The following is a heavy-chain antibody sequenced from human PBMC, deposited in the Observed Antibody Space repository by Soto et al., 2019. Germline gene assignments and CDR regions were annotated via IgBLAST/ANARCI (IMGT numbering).Heavy chain of an antibody. CDR3: ARDLWGYCGTDCYPLDV. Sequence: QVRLQESGPGLVKPSETLSLTCTVSGGSISRYYWSWIRQPPGKGLEWIGYLYNAGSTIYNPSPSGLVTISVDMSQNQFSPNLHYVTAADTAVYYCARDLWGYCGTDCYPLDVWGQGTTVTVSS. V-gene: IGHV4-59*01. D-gene: IGHD2-21*02. J-gene: IGHJ6*02. CDR1: GGSISRYY. CDR2: LYNAGST.